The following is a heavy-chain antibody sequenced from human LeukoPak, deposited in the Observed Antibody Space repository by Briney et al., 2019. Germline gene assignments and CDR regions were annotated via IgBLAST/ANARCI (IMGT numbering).Heavy chain of an antibody. CDR3: ARDGNPTYYYDSSGYGNMDV. CDR1: GGTFTSYY. D-gene: IGHD3-22*01. J-gene: IGHJ6*03. CDR2: INPSGGST. Sequence: ASVKVSCKASGGTFTSYYMHWVRQAPGQGLEWMGIINPSGGSTSYAQKFQGRVTMTRDMSTSTVYMELSSLRSEDTAVYYCARDGNPTYYYDSSGYGNMDVWGKGTTVTVSS. V-gene: IGHV1-46*01.